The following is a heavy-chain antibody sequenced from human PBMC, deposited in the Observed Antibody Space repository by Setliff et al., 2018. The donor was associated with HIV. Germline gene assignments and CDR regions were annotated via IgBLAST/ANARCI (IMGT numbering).Heavy chain of an antibody. CDR3: ARDSSGVADYDFWSGRNWFDP. CDR2: IDLSGSS. D-gene: IGHD3-3*01. CDR1: GGSISSSNW. J-gene: IGHJ5*02. Sequence: SETLSLTCAVSGGSISSSNWWSWVRQPPGKGLEWIGEIDLSGSSNYNPSLKSRVTISVDKSRNQFSLNLNSVTAADTAVYYSARDSSGVADYDFWSGRNWFDPWGQGILVTVSS. V-gene: IGHV4-4*02.